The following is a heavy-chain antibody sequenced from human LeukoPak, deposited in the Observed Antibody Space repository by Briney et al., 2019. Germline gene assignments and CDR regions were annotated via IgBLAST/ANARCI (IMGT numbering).Heavy chain of an antibody. CDR2: ISSSGSTI. D-gene: IGHD2-2*01. Sequence: GGSLRLSCAASGFTFSDYYMSWIRQAPGKGLEWVSYISSSGSTIYYADSVKGRFTISRDNAKNSLYLQMNSLRAEDTAVYYCARGKRLARVPAAIAPDYWGQGTLVTVSS. CDR1: GFTFSDYY. V-gene: IGHV3-11*04. CDR3: ARGKRLARVPAAIAPDY. J-gene: IGHJ4*02.